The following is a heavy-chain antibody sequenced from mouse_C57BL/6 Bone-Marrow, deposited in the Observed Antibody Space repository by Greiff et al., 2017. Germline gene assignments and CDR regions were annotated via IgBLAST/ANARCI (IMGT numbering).Heavy chain of an antibody. CDR1: GYAFSSSW. Sequence: QVQLQQSGPELVKPGASVKISCKASGYAFSSSWMNWVKQRPGKGLEWIGRIYPGDGDTNYNGKFKGKATLTADKSSSTAYMQLSSLTSEDSAVYFCAREVITTVVASYYFDYWGKGTTLTVSS. CDR2: IYPGDGDT. J-gene: IGHJ2*01. V-gene: IGHV1-82*01. D-gene: IGHD1-1*01. CDR3: AREVITTVVASYYFDY.